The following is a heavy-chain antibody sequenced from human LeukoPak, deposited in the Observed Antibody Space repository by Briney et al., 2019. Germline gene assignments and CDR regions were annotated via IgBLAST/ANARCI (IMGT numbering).Heavy chain of an antibody. CDR1: GGSINGFD. CDR3: ARGEALRQNYGLDV. J-gene: IGHJ6*02. CDR2: VYFSGST. V-gene: IGHV4-59*01. D-gene: IGHD2/OR15-2a*01. Sequence: SETLSLTCTVSGGSINGFDWNWIRQSPGKGLEWIGHVYFSGSTNHNPSLNSRVSISVDTSKNQFSLKMTSVTAADTAVYYCARGEALRQNYGLDVWGQGTTVTVSS.